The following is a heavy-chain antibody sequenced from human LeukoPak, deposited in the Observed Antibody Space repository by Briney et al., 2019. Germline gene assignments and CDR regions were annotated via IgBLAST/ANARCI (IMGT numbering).Heavy chain of an antibody. CDR2: ISSTGATI. D-gene: IGHD3-9*01. CDR3: ARDLDWGAFDA. J-gene: IGHJ5*02. V-gene: IGHV3-11*01. CDR1: RFTFSDYY. Sequence: GGSLRLSCAASRFTFSDYYMTWIRQAPGKGLEWVSYISSTGATIYYADSVKGRFTISRDNAKNSLYLQMNSLRAEDTPLYYCARDLDWGAFDAWGQGTLVTVSS.